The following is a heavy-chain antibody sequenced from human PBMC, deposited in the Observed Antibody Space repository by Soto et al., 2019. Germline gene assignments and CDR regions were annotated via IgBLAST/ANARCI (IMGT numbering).Heavy chain of an antibody. CDR2: IYPGDSDT. CDR1: GYSFTSYW. V-gene: IGHV5-51*01. J-gene: IGHJ6*02. Sequence: GESLKISCKGSGYSFTSYWIGWVRQMPGKGLEWMGIIYPGDSDTRYSPSFQGQVTISADKSISTAYLQWSSLKASDTAMYYCARHPRIVATIYYYHGMDVWGQGTTVTVSS. CDR3: ARHPRIVATIYYYHGMDV. D-gene: IGHD5-12*01.